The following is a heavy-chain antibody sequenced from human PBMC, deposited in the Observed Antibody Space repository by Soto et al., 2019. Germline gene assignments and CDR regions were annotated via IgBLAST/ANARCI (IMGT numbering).Heavy chain of an antibody. V-gene: IGHV3-30-3*01. CDR2: ISYDGSNK. J-gene: IGHJ6*02. CDR1: GFTFSSYA. CDR3: AREAPDYNLSPGMDV. Sequence: QVQVVESGGGVVQPGRSLRLSCAASGFTFSSYAMHWVRQAPGKGLEWVAVISYDGSNKYYADSVKGRFTISRDNSKNTLYLQMNSLRAEDTAVYYCAREAPDYNLSPGMDVWGRGTTVTVSS. D-gene: IGHD4-4*01.